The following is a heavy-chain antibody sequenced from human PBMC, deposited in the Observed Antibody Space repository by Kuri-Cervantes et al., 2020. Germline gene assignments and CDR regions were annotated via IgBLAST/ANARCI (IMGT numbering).Heavy chain of an antibody. J-gene: IGHJ4*02. Sequence: ASVKVSCKASGGTFSSYAISWVRQAPGQGLEWMGIINPSGGSTSYAQKFQGRVTMTRDTSTSTVYMELSSLRSEDTAVYYCARGRRYCSGGSCYSFDYWGQGTLVTVSS. CDR1: GGTFSSYA. CDR3: ARGRRYCSGGSCYSFDY. D-gene: IGHD2-15*01. V-gene: IGHV1-46*01. CDR2: INPSGGST.